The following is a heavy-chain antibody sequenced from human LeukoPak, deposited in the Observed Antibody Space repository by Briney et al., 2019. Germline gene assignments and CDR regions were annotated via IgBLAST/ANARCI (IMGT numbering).Heavy chain of an antibody. CDR1: GFTFSSYA. D-gene: IGHD2-2*01. J-gene: IGHJ4*02. CDR2: ISYDGSNK. CDR3: ARDRSVVPAATLTFGAFDY. Sequence: PGRSLRLSCAASGFTFSSYAMHWVRQAPGKGLEWAAVISYDGSNKYYADSVKGRFTIPRDNSNNTLYLQMNSLRAEDTAVYYCARDRSVVPAATLTFGAFDYWGQGTLVTVSS. V-gene: IGHV3-30-3*01.